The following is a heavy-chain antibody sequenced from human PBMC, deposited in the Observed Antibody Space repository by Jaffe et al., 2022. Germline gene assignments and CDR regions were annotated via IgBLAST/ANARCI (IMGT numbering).Heavy chain of an antibody. CDR1: GYSISSGYY. CDR2: IYHSGST. V-gene: IGHV4-38-2*01. J-gene: IGHJ5*02. Sequence: QVQLQESGPGLVKPSETLSLTCAVSGYSISSGYYWGWIRQPPGKGLEWIGSIYHSGSTYYNPSLKSRVTISVDTSKNQFSLKLSSVTAADTAVYYCARHPLATVAWFDPWGQGTLVTVSS. D-gene: IGHD4-17*01. CDR3: ARHPLATVAWFDP.